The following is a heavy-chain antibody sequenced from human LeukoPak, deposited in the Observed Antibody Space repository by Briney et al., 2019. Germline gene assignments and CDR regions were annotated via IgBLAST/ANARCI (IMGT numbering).Heavy chain of an antibody. Sequence: SQTLSLTCTVSGGSISSGGYYWSWIRQPPGEGLEWIGFIYHSGNTYYNPSLKSRVTISVDGSKNQFSLKLSSVTAADTAVYYCARFCSTSDCYHKVLGVSWGQGTLVTVSS. CDR3: ARFCSTSDCYHKVLGVS. CDR2: IYHSGNT. D-gene: IGHD2-21*02. V-gene: IGHV4-30-2*01. CDR1: GGSISSGGYY. J-gene: IGHJ4*02.